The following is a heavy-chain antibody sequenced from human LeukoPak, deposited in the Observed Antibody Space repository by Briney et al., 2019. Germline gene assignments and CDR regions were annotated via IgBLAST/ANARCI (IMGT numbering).Heavy chain of an antibody. V-gene: IGHV3-23*01. D-gene: IGHD3-10*01. CDR2: IRISGGST. CDR3: AKDPIGSGSPGGY. CDR1: GFTSTNTW. J-gene: IGHJ4*02. Sequence: SGGSLRLSCAASGFTSTNTWMTWVRQAPGKGLEWVSGIRISGGSTYYAEPVKGRFTISRDNSKNTLYLQMNSLRAEDTAVYYCAKDPIGSGSPGGYWGQGTLVTVSS.